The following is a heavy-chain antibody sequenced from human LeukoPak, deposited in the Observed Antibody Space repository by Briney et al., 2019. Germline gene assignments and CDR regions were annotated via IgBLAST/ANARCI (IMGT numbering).Heavy chain of an antibody. CDR2: IYYSGST. D-gene: IGHD3-3*01. J-gene: IGHJ5*02. CDR3: ARGHVYYDFWSGYYTNYNWFDP. Sequence: SETLSLTCTVSSGSISSSSYYWGWIHQPPGKGLQWIGSIYYSGSTYYNPSLKSRVTILVDTSKNQFSLKLSSVTAADTAVYYCARGHVYYDFWSGYYTNYNWFDPWGQGTLVTVSS. CDR1: SGSISSSSYY. V-gene: IGHV4-39*07.